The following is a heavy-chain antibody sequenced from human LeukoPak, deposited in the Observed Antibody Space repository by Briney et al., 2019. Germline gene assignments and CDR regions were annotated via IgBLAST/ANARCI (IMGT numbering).Heavy chain of an antibody. CDR1: GGSISSYY. J-gene: IGHJ4*02. CDR2: IYYSGST. D-gene: IGHD2-2*02. Sequence: PSETLSLTCTVSGGSISSYYWSWIRQPPGKGLEWIGYIYYSGSTNYNPSLKSRVTISVDTSKNQFSLKLSSVTAADTAVCYCARAPAAISPFDYWGQGTLVTVSS. CDR3: ARAPAAISPFDY. V-gene: IGHV4-59*01.